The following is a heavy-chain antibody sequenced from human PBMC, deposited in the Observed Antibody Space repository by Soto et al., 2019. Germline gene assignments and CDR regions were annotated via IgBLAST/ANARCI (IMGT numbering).Heavy chain of an antibody. V-gene: IGHV4-59*12. CDR3: ARVSGIYYYGMDV. Sequence: SETLSLTCTVSGGSISSYYGSWIRQPPGKGLEWIGYIYYSGSTNYNPSLKSRVTISVDTSKNQFSLKLSSVTAADTAVYYCARVSGIYYYGMDVWGQGTTVTVSS. D-gene: IGHD3-10*01. CDR1: GGSISSYY. CDR2: IYYSGST. J-gene: IGHJ6*02.